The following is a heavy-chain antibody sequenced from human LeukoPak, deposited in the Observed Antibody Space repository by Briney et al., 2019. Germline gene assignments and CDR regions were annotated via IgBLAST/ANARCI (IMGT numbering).Heavy chain of an antibody. J-gene: IGHJ1*01. D-gene: IGHD4-17*01. CDR3: ARVAYGDHQYFQH. Sequence: PGGSLRLSCAASGFTFSSYSMNWVRQAPGKGLEWVSSISSSSSYIYYADSVKGRFTISRDNAKNSLYLQMNSLRAEDTAVYYCARVAYGDHQYFQHWGQGTLVTVSS. CDR1: GFTFSSYS. CDR2: ISSSSSYI. V-gene: IGHV3-21*04.